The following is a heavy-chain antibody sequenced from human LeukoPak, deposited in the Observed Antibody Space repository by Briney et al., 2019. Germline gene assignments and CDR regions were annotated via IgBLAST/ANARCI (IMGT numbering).Heavy chain of an antibody. D-gene: IGHD3-10*01. CDR3: ARGGRYGYRYYGSGWFDP. Sequence: SETLSLTCAVYGGSFSGYYWSWIRQPPGKGLEWIGEINHSGSTNYNPSLKSRVTISVDTSKNQFSLKLNSVTAADTAVYYCARGGRYGYRYYGSGWFDPWGQGTLVTVSS. V-gene: IGHV4-34*01. CDR2: INHSGST. CDR1: GGSFSGYY. J-gene: IGHJ5*02.